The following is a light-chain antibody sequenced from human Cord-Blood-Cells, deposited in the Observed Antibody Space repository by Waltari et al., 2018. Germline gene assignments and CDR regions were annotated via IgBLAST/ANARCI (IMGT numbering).Light chain of an antibody. CDR2: EVS. Sequence: QSALTQPASVSGSPGQSITISCTGTSSDVGSYNLVSWYQQHPRKAPTLMIYEVSQRPSGVSNRFSGSKSGNTASLTISGLQAEDEADYYCCSYAGSSTWVFGGGTKLTVL. V-gene: IGLV2-23*02. CDR1: SSDVGSYNL. J-gene: IGLJ3*02. CDR3: CSYAGSSTWV.